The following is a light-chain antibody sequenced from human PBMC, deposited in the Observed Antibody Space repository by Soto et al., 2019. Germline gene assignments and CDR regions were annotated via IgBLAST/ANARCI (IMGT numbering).Light chain of an antibody. J-gene: IGLJ1*01. CDR1: SSEVGTYNR. CDR3: SSYTSTRTYV. V-gene: IGLV2-18*02. CDR2: DVS. Sequence: QSVLPQPPSVSVSPGQSVAISCTGTSSEVGTYNRVSWYQQPPGTAPRLMIYDVSNRPSGVPDRFSGSKSGNTASLTISGLQAEDEADYYCSSYTSTRTYVFGTGTKVTVL.